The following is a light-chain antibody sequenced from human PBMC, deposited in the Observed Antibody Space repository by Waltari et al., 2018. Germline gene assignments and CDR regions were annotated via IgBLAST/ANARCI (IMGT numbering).Light chain of an antibody. J-gene: IGLJ3*02. CDR2: DVT. Sequence: QSALTQPAPVSGSPGQSTSIPCTGTSSAVGYSNPVSWYQQPPGQAPKLMIYDVTKRPSGVSNRFSGSKSGNTASLTISGLQAEDEADYYCISYTTRRLWVFGGGTQLTVL. CDR1: SSAVGYSNP. CDR3: ISYTTRRLWV. V-gene: IGLV2-14*03.